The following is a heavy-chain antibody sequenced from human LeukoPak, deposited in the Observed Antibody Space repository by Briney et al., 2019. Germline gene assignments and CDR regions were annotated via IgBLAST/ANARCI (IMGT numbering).Heavy chain of an antibody. CDR1: GFTFSSYG. CDR2: IRYDGSNK. Sequence: GGSLRLSCAASGFTFSSYGMHWVRQAPGKGLEWVAFIRYDGSNKYYADSVKGRFTISRDNSKNTLYLQMNSLRAEDTAVYYCAKAGRMVRGVNYYYMDVWGKGTTVTISS. V-gene: IGHV3-30*02. D-gene: IGHD3-10*01. CDR3: AKAGRMVRGVNYYYMDV. J-gene: IGHJ6*03.